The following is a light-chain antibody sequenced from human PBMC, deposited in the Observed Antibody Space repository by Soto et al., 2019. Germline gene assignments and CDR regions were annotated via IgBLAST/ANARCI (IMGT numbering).Light chain of an antibody. V-gene: IGKV1-33*01. CDR1: QYISNY. Sequence: DIQMTQSPSSLSASVGDRVTITCRAGQYISNYLNWYQQKPGKAPKLLIYDASNLETGVPSRFSGSGSGTDFTFTISSLQPEDFATYYCLQDYNYPWTSGQGTKVDIK. J-gene: IGKJ1*01. CDR3: LQDYNYPWT. CDR2: DAS.